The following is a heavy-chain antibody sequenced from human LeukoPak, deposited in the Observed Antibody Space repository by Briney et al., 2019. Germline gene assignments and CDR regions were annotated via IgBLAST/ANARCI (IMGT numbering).Heavy chain of an antibody. CDR1: GGSISSYY. CDR3: AGDGRIAAAGPYYYYGMDV. V-gene: IGHV4-4*07. J-gene: IGHJ6*02. D-gene: IGHD6-13*01. Sequence: PSETLSLTCTVSGGSISSYYWSWIRQPAGKGLEWIGRIYTSGSTNYNPSLKSRVTMSVDTSKNQFSLKLSSVTAADTAVYYCAGDGRIAAAGPYYYYGMDVWGQGTTVTVSS. CDR2: IYTSGST.